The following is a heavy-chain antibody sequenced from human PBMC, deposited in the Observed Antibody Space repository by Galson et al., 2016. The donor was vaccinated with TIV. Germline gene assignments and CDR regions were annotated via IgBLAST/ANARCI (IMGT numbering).Heavy chain of an antibody. D-gene: IGHD2/OR15-2a*01. V-gene: IGHV1-69*05. J-gene: IGHJ4*02. CDR2: ISPLFGTT. CDR3: ARSDKYYVERTGFDS. Sequence: SVKVSCKASGVIFSSNAFNWVRQAPGHGLEWVGGISPLFGTTNYAQRFQGRVTFTTDASKTTAYMELTSLTSEDTAVYYCARSDKYYVERTGFDSGGQGTLVTVSS. CDR1: GVIFSSNA.